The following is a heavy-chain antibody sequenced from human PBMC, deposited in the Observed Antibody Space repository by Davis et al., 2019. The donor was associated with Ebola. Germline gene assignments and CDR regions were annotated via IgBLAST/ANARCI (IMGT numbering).Heavy chain of an antibody. J-gene: IGHJ4*02. Sequence: ASVKVSCKASGYTFTSYDIIWVRQATGQGLEWMGWMNPNSGNTGCAQKFQGKVTMTRDTSTSTAYLDLSSLRSEDTAVYYCARGRDSSGAFHSWGQGTLVTVSS. CDR3: ARGRDSSGAFHS. CDR1: GYTFTSYD. D-gene: IGHD3-22*01. V-gene: IGHV1-8*01. CDR2: MNPNSGNT.